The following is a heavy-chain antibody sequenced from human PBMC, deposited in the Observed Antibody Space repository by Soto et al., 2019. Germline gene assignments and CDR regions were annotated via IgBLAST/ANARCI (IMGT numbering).Heavy chain of an antibody. CDR1: GYSFTSYW. CDR2: IYPGDSDT. J-gene: IGHJ6*02. D-gene: IGHD2-2*01. CDR3: ARHGLGYCSSTSCYRYYYYGMDV. V-gene: IGHV5-51*01. Sequence: GESLKISCKGSGYSFTSYWIGWVRQMPGKGLEWMGIIYPGDSDTRYSPSFQGQVTISADKSISTAYLQWSSLKASDTAMYYCARHGLGYCSSTSCYRYYYYGMDVWGQGTTVTVSS.